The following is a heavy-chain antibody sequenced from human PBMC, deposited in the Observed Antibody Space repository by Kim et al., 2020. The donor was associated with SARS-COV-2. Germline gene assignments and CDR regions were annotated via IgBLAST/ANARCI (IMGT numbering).Heavy chain of an antibody. J-gene: IGHJ4*02. CDR3: ATAASDYFDS. CDR2: SN. Sequence: SNNYNPSLKSRVTISVDTSKNPFSLRLSSVTAADTAVYYCATAASDYFDSWGQGTLVTVSS. V-gene: IGHV4-59*01.